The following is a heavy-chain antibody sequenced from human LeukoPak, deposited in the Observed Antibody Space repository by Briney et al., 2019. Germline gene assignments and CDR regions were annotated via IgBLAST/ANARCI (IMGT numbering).Heavy chain of an antibody. V-gene: IGHV4-61*02. Sequence: PSETLSLTCTVSGGSISSGSYYWSWIRQPAGKGLEWIGRIYTSGSTNYNPSLKSRVTISVDTSKNQFSLKLSSVTAADTAVYYCARESTWDVVPAALRVGYAFDIWGQGTMVTVSS. CDR2: IYTSGST. CDR3: ARESTWDVVPAALRVGYAFDI. CDR1: GGSISSGSYY. J-gene: IGHJ3*02. D-gene: IGHD2-2*01.